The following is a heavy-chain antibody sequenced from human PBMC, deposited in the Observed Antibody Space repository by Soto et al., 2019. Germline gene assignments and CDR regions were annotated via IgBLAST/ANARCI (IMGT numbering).Heavy chain of an antibody. D-gene: IGHD1-1*01. Sequence: EVQLVESGGGLVQPGRSVRLSCAASGFTFDDYGMHWVRQAPGKGLEWVSGISWNSGSIGYADSVKGRFIISRDNAKNSLYLQMNNLRPEDTAFYFCAKVSTTHTFGPLDPWGQGTSVTVSS. CDR2: ISWNSGSI. CDR1: GFTFDDYG. CDR3: AKVSTTHTFGPLDP. V-gene: IGHV3-9*01. J-gene: IGHJ5*02.